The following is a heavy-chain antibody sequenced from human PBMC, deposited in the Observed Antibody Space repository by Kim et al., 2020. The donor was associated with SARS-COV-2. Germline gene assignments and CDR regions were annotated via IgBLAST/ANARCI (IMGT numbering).Heavy chain of an antibody. Sequence: SVKGGFTISKDNSKSTLYLQMNSLRAEDTAVYYCARDGDSGYDYKGFDYWGQGTLVTVSS. CDR3: ARDGDSGYDYKGFDY. J-gene: IGHJ4*02. V-gene: IGHV3-30*07. D-gene: IGHD5-12*01.